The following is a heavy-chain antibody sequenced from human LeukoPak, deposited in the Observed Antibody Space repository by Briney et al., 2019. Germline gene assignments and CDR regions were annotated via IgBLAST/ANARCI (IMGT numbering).Heavy chain of an antibody. Sequence: GGSLRLSCAGSGFTFSSYWMTWVRQAPGKGLEWVANIEEYGSQIYYVDSVKGRFTITRDNAKNSVYLQMNSLRDEDTAVYYCARVGRVTTPRYCDYWGQGTLVTVSS. J-gene: IGHJ4*02. V-gene: IGHV3-7*01. CDR2: IEEYGSQI. CDR3: ARVGRVTTPRYCDY. D-gene: IGHD4-17*01. CDR1: GFTFSSYW.